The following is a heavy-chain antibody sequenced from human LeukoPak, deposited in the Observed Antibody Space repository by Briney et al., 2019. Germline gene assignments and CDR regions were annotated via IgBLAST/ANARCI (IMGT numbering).Heavy chain of an antibody. CDR3: AREVPYSGSYHTLFDY. D-gene: IGHD1-26*01. J-gene: IGHJ4*02. CDR1: GGSISSYY. Sequence: SETLSLTCTVSGGSISSYYWSWIRQPPGKGLEWIGYIYYSESTNYNPSLKSRVTISVDTSKNQFSLKLSSVTAADTAVYYCAREVPYSGSYHTLFDYWGQGTLVTVSS. CDR2: IYYSEST. V-gene: IGHV4-59*01.